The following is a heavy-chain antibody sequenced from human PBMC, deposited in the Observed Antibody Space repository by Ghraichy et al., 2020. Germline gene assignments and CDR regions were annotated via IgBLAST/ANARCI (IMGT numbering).Heavy chain of an antibody. CDR1: GGSISSGGYS. Sequence: SETLSLTCAVSGGSISSGGYSWSWIRQPPGKGLEWIGYIYHSGSTYYNPSLKSRVTISVDRSKNQFSLKLSSVTAADTAVYYCARETPGGGWFDPWGQGTLVTVSS. CDR3: ARETPGGGWFDP. V-gene: IGHV4-30-2*01. CDR2: IYHSGST. J-gene: IGHJ5*02. D-gene: IGHD3-10*01.